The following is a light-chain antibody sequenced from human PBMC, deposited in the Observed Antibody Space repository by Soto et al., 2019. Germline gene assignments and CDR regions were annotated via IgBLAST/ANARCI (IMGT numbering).Light chain of an antibody. J-gene: IGKJ1*01. CDR3: QHYNSYSEA. V-gene: IGKV1-5*01. CDR2: DVS. Sequence: DIQMTQSPSTLSASVGDRVTITCRASQSISGWLAWYQQKPGKAPKLLIYDVSSLESGVPSRFSGSGSGTEFTLTISSLQPDDFATYYCQHYNSYSEAFDQGTKVDIK. CDR1: QSISGW.